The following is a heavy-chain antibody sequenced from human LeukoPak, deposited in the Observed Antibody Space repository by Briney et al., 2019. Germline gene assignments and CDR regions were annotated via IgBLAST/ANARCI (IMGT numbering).Heavy chain of an antibody. CDR2: MNPNSGNT. V-gene: IGHV1-8*02. Sequence: ASVKVACKASGYTFTGYYMHWVRQATGQGLEWMGWMNPNSGNTGYAQKFQGRVTMTRVTSISTAYMELSSLRSEDTGVYYCVRATVSGYCSDGSCYRLEHWGQGTLLTVSS. CDR1: GYTFTGYY. J-gene: IGHJ4*02. D-gene: IGHD2-15*01. CDR3: VRATVSGYCSDGSCYRLEH.